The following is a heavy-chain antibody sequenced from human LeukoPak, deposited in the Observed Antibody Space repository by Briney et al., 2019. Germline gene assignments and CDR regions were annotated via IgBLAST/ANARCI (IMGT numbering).Heavy chain of an antibody. CDR3: ARGRGYSYGSDDY. CDR1: GDTFINDY. Sequence: GASVKVSCKASGDTFINDYIHRVRQAPGQGLEWMGVSNPGGGATTYAQKFQGRVTMTRDMSTSTVYMELRSLRSADTAVYYCARGRGYSYGSDDYWGQGAPVTVSS. J-gene: IGHJ4*02. V-gene: IGHV1-46*01. D-gene: IGHD5-18*01. CDR2: SNPGGGAT.